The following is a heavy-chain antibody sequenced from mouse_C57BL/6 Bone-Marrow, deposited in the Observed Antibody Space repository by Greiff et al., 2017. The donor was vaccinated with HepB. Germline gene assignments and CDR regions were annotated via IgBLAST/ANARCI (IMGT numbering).Heavy chain of an antibody. D-gene: IGHD1-1*01. J-gene: IGHJ2*01. CDR2: IDPSDSYT. V-gene: IGHV1-50*01. Sequence: QVQLQQPGAELVKPGASVKLSCKASGYTFTSYWMQWVKQRPGQGLEWIGEIDPSDSYTNYNQKFKGKATLTVDTSSSTAYMQLSSLTSEDSAVYYCARWGGSSYFDYWGQGTTLTDSS. CDR1: GYTFTSYW. CDR3: ARWGGSSYFDY.